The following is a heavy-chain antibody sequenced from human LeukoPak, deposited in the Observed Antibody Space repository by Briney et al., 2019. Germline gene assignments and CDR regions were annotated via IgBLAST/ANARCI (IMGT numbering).Heavy chain of an antibody. CDR2: ISGSGGST. V-gene: IGHV3-23*01. D-gene: IGHD6-19*01. CDR1: GFTFSSYA. J-gene: IGHJ4*02. CDR3: AKDLVASSGWYRGDY. Sequence: PGGSLRLSCAASGFTFSSYAMSWVRQAPGKGLEWVSAISGSGGSTYYADSVKGRFTISRDNSKNTLYLQMNSLRAEDTALYYCAKDLVASSGWYRGDYWGQGTLVTVSS.